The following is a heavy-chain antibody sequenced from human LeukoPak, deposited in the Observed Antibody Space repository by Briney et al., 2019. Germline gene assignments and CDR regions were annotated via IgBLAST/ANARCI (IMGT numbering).Heavy chain of an antibody. Sequence: GGSLRLSCAASGFTFSSYGMHWVRQAPGKGLEWVAVISYDGSNKYYADSVKGRFTISRDNSKNTLYLQMNSLRAEDTAIYYCAGHRYCSSTACLPGVWGKGTTVTISS. CDR1: GFTFSSYG. CDR3: AGHRYCSSTACLPGV. V-gene: IGHV3-30*03. CDR2: ISYDGSNK. J-gene: IGHJ6*04. D-gene: IGHD2-2*01.